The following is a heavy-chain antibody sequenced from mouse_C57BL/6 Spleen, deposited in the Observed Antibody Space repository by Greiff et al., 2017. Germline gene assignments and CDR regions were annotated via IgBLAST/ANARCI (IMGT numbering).Heavy chain of an antibody. CDR3: AGIYYDYDSAMDY. J-gene: IGHJ4*01. V-gene: IGHV1-22*01. Sequence: EVQLQQSGPELVKPGASVKMSCKASGYTFTDYNMHWVKQSPGKSLEWIGYINPNNGGTSYNQKFKGKATLTVNKSSSTAYMELRSLTSEDSAVYYCAGIYYDYDSAMDYWGQGTSVTVSS. D-gene: IGHD2-4*01. CDR2: INPNNGGT. CDR1: GYTFTDYN.